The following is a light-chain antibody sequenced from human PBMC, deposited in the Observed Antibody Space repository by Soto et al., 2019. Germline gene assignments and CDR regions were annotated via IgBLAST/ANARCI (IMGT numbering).Light chain of an antibody. CDR1: SSNIASNT. J-gene: IGLJ1*01. CDR2: SNN. Sequence: QSVLTQPPSASGTPGQRVTISCSGSSSNIASNTVNWYQQLPGTAPKLLIYSNNQRPSGVPDRFSGSKSGTSASLAISGLQSEDEDDYYCAAWDDSLNGYVFGTGTKLTVL. V-gene: IGLV1-44*01. CDR3: AAWDDSLNGYV.